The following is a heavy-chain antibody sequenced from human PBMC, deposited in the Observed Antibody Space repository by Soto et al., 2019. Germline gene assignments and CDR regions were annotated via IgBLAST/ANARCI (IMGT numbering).Heavy chain of an antibody. Sequence: EVQLLESGGGLVQPGGSLRLSCAASGFSYNSYALSWVRQAPGKGLEWVSSISGGGGDTSYADSVRGRFTISRDNSKNTLYLLMSSLRADDAAVYYCVRSFTWYSEADYWGQGTLVTVSS. CDR3: VRSFTWYSEADY. V-gene: IGHV3-23*01. CDR2: ISGGGGDT. J-gene: IGHJ4*02. CDR1: GFSYNSYA. D-gene: IGHD6-13*01.